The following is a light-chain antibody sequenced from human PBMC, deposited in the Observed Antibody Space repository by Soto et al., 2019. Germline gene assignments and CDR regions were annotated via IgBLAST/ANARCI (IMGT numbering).Light chain of an antibody. CDR2: DAS. V-gene: IGKV3-11*01. CDR3: QQRRDWPLT. J-gene: IGKJ4*01. Sequence: EIVLTQSPATLSLSPGERATLSCRASQSVSSYLAWYQQKPGQAPRLLISDASNRATGIPARFSGSGSGTDFTLTVSSLEPEEFAVYYCQQRRDWPLTFGGGTKVEI. CDR1: QSVSSY.